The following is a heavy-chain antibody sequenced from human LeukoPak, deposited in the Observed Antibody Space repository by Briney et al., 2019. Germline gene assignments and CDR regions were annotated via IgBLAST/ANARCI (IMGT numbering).Heavy chain of an antibody. CDR3: AGERPGSASAFDY. J-gene: IGHJ4*02. V-gene: IGHV3-7*01. D-gene: IGHD6-25*01. Sequence: GGSLRLSCAASGFTFSTYWMSWVRQAPGKGLQWVANIKHDGSEKNYVDSVKGRFTVSKDNAKNSLSLQMSSLRVEDTAIYYCAGERPGSASAFDYWGQGTLVTVSS. CDR1: GFTFSTYW. CDR2: IKHDGSEK.